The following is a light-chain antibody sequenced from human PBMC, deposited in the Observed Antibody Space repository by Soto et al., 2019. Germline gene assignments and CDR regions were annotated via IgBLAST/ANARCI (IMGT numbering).Light chain of an antibody. Sequence: QSVLTQPASVSGSPGQSITISCTGTSSDIGGYKYVSWYQQHPGKAPKLMIYDVSNRPSGVSNRFSGSKSGNTASLPISGLQTDDEADYYCISYTSTSTLVLFGGGTKLTVL. J-gene: IGLJ2*01. CDR2: DVS. CDR1: SSDIGGYKY. V-gene: IGLV2-14*01. CDR3: ISYTSTSTLVL.